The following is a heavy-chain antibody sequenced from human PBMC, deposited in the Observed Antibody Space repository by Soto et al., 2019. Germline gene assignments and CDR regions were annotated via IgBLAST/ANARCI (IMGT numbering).Heavy chain of an antibody. J-gene: IGHJ4*02. CDR2: IYYSGST. CDR1: GVSISSYY. V-gene: IGHV4-59*08. CDR3: ARHVSNTRYYFDY. D-gene: IGHD4-4*01. Sequence: SETLSLTCTVSGVSISSYYWIWIRQPPGKGLEWIGYIYYSGSTNYNPSLKSRVTISVDTSKNQFSLKLSSVTAADTAVYYCARHVSNTRYYFDYWGQGTLVTVSS.